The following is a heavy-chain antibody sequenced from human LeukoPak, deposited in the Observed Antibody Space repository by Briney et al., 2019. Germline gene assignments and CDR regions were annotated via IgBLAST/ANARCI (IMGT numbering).Heavy chain of an antibody. CDR2: IIPLFGTA. Sequence: ASVKVSCKASGGTFSSYAISWVRQAPGQGLEWMGGIIPLFGTADYIQKFQGRVTITADESTNTAYMELSSLRSEDTAVYCCARGTKEDCSSSSCDWGDAFAIWGQGTMVTVSS. D-gene: IGHD2-2*01. J-gene: IGHJ3*02. CDR3: ARGTKEDCSSSSCDWGDAFAI. V-gene: IGHV1-69*13. CDR1: GGTFSSYA.